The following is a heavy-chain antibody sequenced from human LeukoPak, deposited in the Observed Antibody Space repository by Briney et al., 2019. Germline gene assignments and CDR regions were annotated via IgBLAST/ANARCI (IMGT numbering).Heavy chain of an antibody. J-gene: IGHJ4*02. Sequence: GGSLRLSCAASGFTFSSYEMNWVRQAPGKGLEWVSSISSSSSYIYYADSVKGRFTISRDNAKNSLYLQMNSLRAEDTAVYYCARGYYGGRYYFDYWGQGTLVTVSS. CDR1: GFTFSSYE. D-gene: IGHD4-23*01. V-gene: IGHV3-21*01. CDR2: ISSSSSYI. CDR3: ARGYYGGRYYFDY.